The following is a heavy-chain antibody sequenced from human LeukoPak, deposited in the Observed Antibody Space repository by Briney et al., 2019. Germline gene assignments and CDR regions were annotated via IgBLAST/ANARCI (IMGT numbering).Heavy chain of an antibody. J-gene: IGHJ3*02. CDR3: AKVAGYGSGSYYNVAFDI. V-gene: IGHV3-20*04. CDR1: GFTFDGYG. CDR2: INWNGGST. D-gene: IGHD3-10*01. Sequence: PGGSLRLSCAASGFTFDGYGMSWVRHAPGKGLQWVSGINWNGGSTDYADSVKGRFTISRDNAKNSLYVQMNSLRAEDTALYYCAKVAGYGSGSYYNVAFDIWGQGTMVTVSS.